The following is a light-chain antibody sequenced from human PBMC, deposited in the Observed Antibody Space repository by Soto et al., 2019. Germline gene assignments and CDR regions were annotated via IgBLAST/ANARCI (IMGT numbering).Light chain of an antibody. CDR3: QQYYSTPNT. CDR1: QSVLYSSNNKNY. CDR2: WAS. J-gene: IGKJ2*01. Sequence: DIVMTQSPDSLAVSLGERATINCKSSQSVLYSSNNKNYLAWYQQKPGQPPKLLIYWASTRESGVPDRFSGSGSVTDFTLTISSLQAEDVAVSHCQQYYSTPNTFGQGTKLEIK. V-gene: IGKV4-1*01.